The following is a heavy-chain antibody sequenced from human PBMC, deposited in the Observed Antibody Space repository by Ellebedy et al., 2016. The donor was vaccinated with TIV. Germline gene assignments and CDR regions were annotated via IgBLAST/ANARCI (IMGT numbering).Heavy chain of an antibody. J-gene: IGHJ3*01. CDR1: GGSISSNNW. CDR3: ARLRYTSGWYAAFDV. CDR2: SYHSGIT. D-gene: IGHD6-19*01. V-gene: IGHV4-4*02. Sequence: MPSETLSLTCAVSGGSISSNNWWGWVRQSPGKGLEWIGESYHSGITSYNPSLKSRVTISLDKSKSQFYLKVRSVTAADTAVYYCARLRYTSGWYAAFDVWGQGTMVTVSS.